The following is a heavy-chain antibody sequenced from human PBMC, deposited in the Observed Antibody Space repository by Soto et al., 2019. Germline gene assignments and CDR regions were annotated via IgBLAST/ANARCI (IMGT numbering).Heavy chain of an antibody. Sequence: SENLSLTRTVSGGSLSSGGFYWGWIRQPPGKGLEWIGYIYYSGSTYYNPSLKSRVTISVDTSKNQFSLKLSSVTAADTAVYYCARAESIAHYYYYGMDVWGQGTTVTVSS. CDR2: IYYSGST. CDR3: ARAESIAHYYYYGMDV. CDR1: GGSLSSGGFY. J-gene: IGHJ6*02. V-gene: IGHV4-30-4*01. D-gene: IGHD6-6*01.